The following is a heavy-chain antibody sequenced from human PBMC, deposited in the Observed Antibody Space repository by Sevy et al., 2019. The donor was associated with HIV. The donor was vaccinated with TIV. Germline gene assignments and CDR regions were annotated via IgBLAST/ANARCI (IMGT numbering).Heavy chain of an antibody. Sequence: GGCLRLSCAASGFTFSSYSMNWVRQAPGKGLEWVSSISSSSSYIYYADSVKGRFTISRDNAKNSLYLQMNSLRAEDTAAYHCARDKGEGIQLWDGDGYFDYWGQGTLVSVSS. V-gene: IGHV3-21*03. CDR3: ARDKGEGIQLWDGDGYFDY. J-gene: IGHJ4*02. CDR2: ISSSSSYI. CDR1: GFTFSSYS. D-gene: IGHD5-18*01.